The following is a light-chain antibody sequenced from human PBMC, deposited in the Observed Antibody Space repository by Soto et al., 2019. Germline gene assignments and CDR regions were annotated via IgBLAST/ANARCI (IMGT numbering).Light chain of an antibody. CDR3: QQTYSTPRT. J-gene: IGKJ3*01. V-gene: IGKV1-39*01. CDR1: QTISSN. CDR2: AAS. Sequence: DIQMTQSPSSLSASVGDRVTITCRASQTISSNLNWYQQKPGKAPNLLIYAASSLQSGAPSRFSGSGSGTDFTLTISSLQPEDFATYYCQQTYSTPRTFGPGTKVDIK.